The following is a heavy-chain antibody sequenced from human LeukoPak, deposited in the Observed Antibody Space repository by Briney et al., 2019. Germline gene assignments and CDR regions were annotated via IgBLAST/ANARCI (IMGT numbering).Heavy chain of an antibody. V-gene: IGHV3-7*01. J-gene: IGHJ4*02. D-gene: IGHD1-26*01. CDR1: GFTFSNYW. Sequence: GGSLRLSCTASGFTFSNYWMSWVRQAPGKGLEWVANIRQDGGLKHCVDSVKGRSTISRDNAENSLYLQMNSLRAEDTAVYYCAREIVGAIKSYFDYWGQGTLVTASS. CDR3: AREIVGAIKSYFDY. CDR2: IRQDGGLK.